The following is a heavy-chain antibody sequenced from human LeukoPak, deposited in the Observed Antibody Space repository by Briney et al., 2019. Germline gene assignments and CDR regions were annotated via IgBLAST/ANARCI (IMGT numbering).Heavy chain of an antibody. CDR3: ARGGHGDYVFYYYGMDV. J-gene: IGHJ6*02. CDR2: MNPNSGNT. D-gene: IGHD4-17*01. V-gene: IGHV1-8*01. CDR1: GYTFTSYD. Sequence: ASVKVSCKASGYTFTSYDINWVRQATGQGLEWMRWMNPNSGNTGYAQKFQGRVTMTRNTSISTAYMELSSLRSEDTAVYYCARGGHGDYVFYYYGMDVWGQGTTVTVSS.